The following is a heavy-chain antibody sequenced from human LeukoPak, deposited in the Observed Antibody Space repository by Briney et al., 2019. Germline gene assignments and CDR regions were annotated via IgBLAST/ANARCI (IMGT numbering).Heavy chain of an antibody. Sequence: SETLSLTCAVSGGSISSGGYSWSWIRQPPGKGLEWIGYIYYSGSTYYNPSLKSRVTISVDTSKNQFSLKLSSVTAADTAVYYCARSYPFGAAGYYYYYMDVWGKGTTVTVSS. CDR1: GGSISSGGYS. V-gene: IGHV4-30-4*07. D-gene: IGHD3-16*01. CDR3: ARSYPFGAAGYYYYYMDV. J-gene: IGHJ6*03. CDR2: IYYSGST.